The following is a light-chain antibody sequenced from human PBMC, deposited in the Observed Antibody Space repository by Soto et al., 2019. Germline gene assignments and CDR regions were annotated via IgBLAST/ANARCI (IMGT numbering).Light chain of an antibody. CDR1: QSVSSSY. Sequence: EIVLTQSPGTLSLSPGERATLSCRASQSVSSSYLAWYQQKPGKAPRLLIYGASSRATGIPARFSGSGSGTDFTLTISSLEPEDFAVYYCQQLTDWPPQWTXGQGTKVDIK. V-gene: IGKV3D-20*02. CDR2: GAS. CDR3: QQLTDWPPQWT. J-gene: IGKJ1*01.